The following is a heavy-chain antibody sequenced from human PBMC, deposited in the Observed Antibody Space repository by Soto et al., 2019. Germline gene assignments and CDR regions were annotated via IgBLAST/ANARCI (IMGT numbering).Heavy chain of an antibody. CDR2: IIPIFGTA. D-gene: IGHD4-17*01. CDR1: GYTFSGYA. J-gene: IGHJ3*02. CDR3: ARRRRTAAPSAFDI. Sequence: SVKVSCKASGYTFSGYAISWVRQAPGQGLEWMGGIIPIFGTANYAQKFQGRVTITADESTSTAYMELSSLRSEDTAVYHCARRRRTAAPSAFDIWGQGTMVTVSS. V-gene: IGHV1-69*13.